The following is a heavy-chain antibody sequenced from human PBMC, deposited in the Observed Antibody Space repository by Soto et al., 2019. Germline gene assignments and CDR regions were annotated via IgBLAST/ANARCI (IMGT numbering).Heavy chain of an antibody. J-gene: IGHJ4*02. V-gene: IGHV1-24*01. CDR3: ATVASRLWFGELLYPNFDY. CDR1: GYTLTELS. Sequence: ASVKVSCKVSGYTLTELSMHWVRQAPGKGLEWMGGFDPEDGETIYAQKFQGRVTMTEDTSTDTAYMELSSLRSEDTAVYYCATVASRLWFGELLYPNFDYWGQATLVTVSS. CDR2: FDPEDGET. D-gene: IGHD3-10*01.